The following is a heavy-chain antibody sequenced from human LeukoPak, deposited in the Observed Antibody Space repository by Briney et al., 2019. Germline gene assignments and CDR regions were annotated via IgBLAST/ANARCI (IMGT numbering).Heavy chain of an antibody. D-gene: IGHD3-16*01. CDR3: ATITFGGVKGSYYFDY. CDR2: MYHSGST. CDR1: GDSISSSNYY. Sequence: SETLSLTCTVSGDSISSSNYYWGWIRQPPGKGLEWIGSMYHSGSTYYNPSLKSRVTISVDTTKNLFFMKLSSETAADTAVYYCATITFGGVKGSYYFDYWGQGTLVTVSS. J-gene: IGHJ4*02. V-gene: IGHV4-39*01.